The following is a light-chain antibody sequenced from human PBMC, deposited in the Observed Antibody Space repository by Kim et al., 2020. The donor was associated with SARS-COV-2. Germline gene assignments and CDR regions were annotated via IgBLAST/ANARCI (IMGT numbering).Light chain of an antibody. J-gene: IGKJ2*01. V-gene: IGKV1-9*01. CDR1: QGISSF. CDR2: AAS. Sequence: ATLGDRVTLTCRASQGISSFLAWFQQKPGKAPEHLIYAASTLQSGVPSRFSGSGSGTEYSLTITGLQPEDFATYFCQQFQSYPYTFGQGTKLEI. CDR3: QQFQSYPYT.